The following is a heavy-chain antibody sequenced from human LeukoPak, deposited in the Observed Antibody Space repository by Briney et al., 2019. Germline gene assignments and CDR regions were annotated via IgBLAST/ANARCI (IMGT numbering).Heavy chain of an antibody. D-gene: IGHD3-22*01. CDR2: IYYSGST. CDR1: GGSISSYY. J-gene: IGHJ3*02. V-gene: IGHV4-59*01. CDR3: ARIPSSGYYYHAFDI. Sequence: SETLSLTCTVSGGSISSYYWSWIRQPPGKGLEWIGYIYYSGSTNYNPSLKSRVTISVDTSKNQFSLKLSSVTAADTAVYYCARIPSSGYYYHAFDIWGQGTMVTVSS.